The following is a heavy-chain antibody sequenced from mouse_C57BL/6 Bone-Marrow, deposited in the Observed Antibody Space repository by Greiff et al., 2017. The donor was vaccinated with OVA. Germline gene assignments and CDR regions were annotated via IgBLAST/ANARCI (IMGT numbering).Heavy chain of an antibody. CDR1: GYTFTNYW. J-gene: IGHJ2*02. Sequence: VQLQQPGAELVRPGTSVKLSCKASGYTFTNYWMHWVKQGPGQGLEWIGVIAPSSSYINYNQKFKGRATLTVDTSSSTAYRHLSSLTSEDSAVYYGAHCVSRLYVHYWGQGTSLTVSS. V-gene: IGHV1-59*01. CDR2: IAPSSSYI. D-gene: IGHD1-1*01. CDR3: AHCVSRLYVHY.